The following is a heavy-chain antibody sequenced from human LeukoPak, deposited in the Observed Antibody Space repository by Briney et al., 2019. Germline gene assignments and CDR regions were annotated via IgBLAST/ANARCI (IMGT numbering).Heavy chain of an antibody. V-gene: IGHV4-39*07. CDR2: IYYSGST. Sequence: SETLSLTCIVSGASIRNYNNYWGWIRQPPGKGLEWIGSIYYSGSTYYNPSLKSRVTISVDTSKNQFSLKLGSVTAADTAVYYCARDRYSSGSDYWGQGTLVTVSS. CDR3: ARDRYSSGSDY. D-gene: IGHD6-19*01. J-gene: IGHJ4*02. CDR1: GASIRNYNNY.